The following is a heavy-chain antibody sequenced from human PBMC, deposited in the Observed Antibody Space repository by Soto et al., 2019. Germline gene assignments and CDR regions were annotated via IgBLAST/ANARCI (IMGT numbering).Heavy chain of an antibody. J-gene: IGHJ5*02. CDR1: GGAITAYY. CDR3: ARDEYYDSNNWFDH. Sequence: SETLSLTCTVSGGAITAYYWSWIRQPVGEGLQWIGRVYSTGSTNYNPSLRSRVTMSVDTSQNQFFLRLSSVTAADTAVYYCARDEYYDSNNWFDHWGQGILVTVSS. D-gene: IGHD3-22*01. V-gene: IGHV4-4*07. CDR2: VYSTGST.